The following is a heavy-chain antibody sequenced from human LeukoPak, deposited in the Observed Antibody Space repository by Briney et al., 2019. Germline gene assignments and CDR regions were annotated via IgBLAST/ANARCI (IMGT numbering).Heavy chain of an antibody. J-gene: IGHJ6*02. CDR1: GGSISSRNW. D-gene: IGHD6-19*01. CDR2: IYHSGST. CDR3: ARWRKQWAVAGTPDGMDV. Sequence: PSGTLSLTCAVSGGSISSRNWWSWVRQPPGKGLEWIGKIYHSGSTNYNPSLKSRVTISVDASKNQFSLKLSSVTAADTAVYYCARWRKQWAVAGTPDGMDVWGQGTTVTVSS. V-gene: IGHV4-4*02.